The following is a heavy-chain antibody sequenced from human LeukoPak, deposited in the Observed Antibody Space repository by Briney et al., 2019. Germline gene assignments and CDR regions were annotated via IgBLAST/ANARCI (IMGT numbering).Heavy chain of an antibody. CDR3: HLIISLMYCSGGSCYLDY. D-gene: IGHD2-15*01. V-gene: IGHV3-21*01. CDR2: ISSSSSYI. Sequence: PGGSLRLSCAASGFTFSSYSMNWVRQAPGKGLEWVSSISSSSSYIYYADSVKGRFTISRDNAENTLYLQMNSLRAEDTAVYYCHLIISLMYCSGGSCYLDYWGQGTLVTVSS. J-gene: IGHJ4*02. CDR1: GFTFSSYS.